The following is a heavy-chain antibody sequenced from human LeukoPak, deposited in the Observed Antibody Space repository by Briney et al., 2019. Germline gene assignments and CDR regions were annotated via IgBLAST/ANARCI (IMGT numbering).Heavy chain of an antibody. CDR3: AREDSGSYYVYGY. V-gene: IGHV4-31*03. CDR2: IYYSGST. J-gene: IGHJ4*02. Sequence: PSETLSLTCTVSGGSISSGGYYWSWIRQHPGKGLEWIGYIYYSGSTYYNPSLKSRVTISVDTSKSQFSLKLSSVTAADTAVYYCAREDSGSYYVYGYWGQGTLVTVSS. D-gene: IGHD1-26*01. CDR1: GGSISSGGYY.